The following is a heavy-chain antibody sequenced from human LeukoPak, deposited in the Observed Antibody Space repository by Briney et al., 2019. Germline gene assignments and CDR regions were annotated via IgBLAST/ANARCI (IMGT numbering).Heavy chain of an antibody. J-gene: IGHJ4*01. CDR2: IYTSGST. CDR3: ARAPGTTFDY. V-gene: IGHV4-61*02. CDR1: GGSISRGSYY. Sequence: PSETLSLTCTVSGGSISRGSYYWSWIRQPAGKGLEWIGRIYTSGSTTYNPSLKSRVTISVDMSKNQFSLKLTSVTAADTAVYYCARAPGTTFDYWGHGNMVTVSS. D-gene: IGHD4-17*01.